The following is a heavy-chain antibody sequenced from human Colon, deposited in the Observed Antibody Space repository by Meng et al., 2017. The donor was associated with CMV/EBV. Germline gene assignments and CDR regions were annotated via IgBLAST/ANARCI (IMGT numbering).Heavy chain of an antibody. CDR2: IYYSGST. D-gene: IGHD6-19*01. J-gene: IGHJ4*02. Sequence: GSLRLSCTVSGGSISSFYWSWIRQSPGKGLEWIGDIYYSGSTYYNPSLKSRVTISVDTSKNQFSLKLSSVTAADTAVYYCAREGQWLVEGYNPYFDYWGQGTLVTVSS. CDR3: AREGQWLVEGYNPYFDY. CDR1: GGSISSFY. V-gene: IGHV4-59*12.